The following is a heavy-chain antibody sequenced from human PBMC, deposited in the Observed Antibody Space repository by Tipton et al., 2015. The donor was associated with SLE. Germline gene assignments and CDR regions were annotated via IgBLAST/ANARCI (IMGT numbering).Heavy chain of an antibody. Sequence: SLRLSCAASGFTFSSYGIHWVRQAPGKGLEWVAVIWYDGSNKYYADSVKGRFTISRDNSKNTLYLQMNSLRAEDTAVYYCARERAYSGYDYVPYYYYMDVWGKGTTVTVSS. CDR3: ARERAYSGYDYVPYYYYMDV. CDR1: GFTFSSYG. V-gene: IGHV3-33*01. D-gene: IGHD5-12*01. J-gene: IGHJ6*03. CDR2: IWYDGSNK.